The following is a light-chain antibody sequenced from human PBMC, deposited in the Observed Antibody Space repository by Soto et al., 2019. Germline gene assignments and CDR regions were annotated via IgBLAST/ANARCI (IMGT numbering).Light chain of an antibody. Sequence: DIVMTQSPLSLPVTPGEPASISCRSSQSLLFGGYNYLDWYLQKPGQSPQLLVYLGSNRASGVPHRFSGSGSATNFSLMISTVEAEDVGVYYCLQALQFPFTFGPGTKVDIK. CDR2: LGS. CDR1: QSLLFGGYNY. J-gene: IGKJ3*01. V-gene: IGKV2-28*01. CDR3: LQALQFPFT.